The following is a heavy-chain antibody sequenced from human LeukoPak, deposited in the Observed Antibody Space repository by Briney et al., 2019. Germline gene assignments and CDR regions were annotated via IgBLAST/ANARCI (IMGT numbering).Heavy chain of an antibody. Sequence: ASVNVSCRVSGGTFSSYAISWVRQAPGQGLEWMGGIIPIFGTANYAQKFQGRVTITADESTSTAYMELSSLRSEDTAVYYCARVPYSSGWFDYWGQGTLVTVSS. CDR1: GGTFSSYA. J-gene: IGHJ4*02. CDR2: IIPIFGTA. D-gene: IGHD6-19*01. V-gene: IGHV1-69*13. CDR3: ARVPYSSGWFDY.